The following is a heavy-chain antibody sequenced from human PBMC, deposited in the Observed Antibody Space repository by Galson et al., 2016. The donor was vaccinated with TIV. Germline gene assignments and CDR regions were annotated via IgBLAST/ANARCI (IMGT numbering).Heavy chain of an antibody. D-gene: IGHD6-13*01. Sequence: SVKVSCKASGGTLSRFTVSWVRQAPGQGLEWMGRINPGNGNTRYSETFRGRVTLTRDTSATTAYMELTSLTSDDTAVYYCANRGYSSWYSFEIWGQGTMVTVSS. CDR3: ANRGYSSWYSFEI. J-gene: IGHJ3*02. CDR2: INPGNGNT. V-gene: IGHV1-3*01. CDR1: GGTLSRFT.